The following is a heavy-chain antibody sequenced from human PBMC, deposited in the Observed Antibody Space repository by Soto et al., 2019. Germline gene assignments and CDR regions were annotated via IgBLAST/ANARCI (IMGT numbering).Heavy chain of an antibody. CDR3: ARDVEYSSSSASFDY. CDR2: ISSSSSYI. Sequence: GGSLRLSCAASGFTFSSYSMNWVRQAPGKGLEWVSSISSSSSYIYYADSVKGRFTISRDNAKNSLYLQMNSLRAEDTAVYYCARDVEYSSSSASFDYWGQGTLVTAPQ. V-gene: IGHV3-21*01. D-gene: IGHD6-6*01. J-gene: IGHJ4*02. CDR1: GFTFSSYS.